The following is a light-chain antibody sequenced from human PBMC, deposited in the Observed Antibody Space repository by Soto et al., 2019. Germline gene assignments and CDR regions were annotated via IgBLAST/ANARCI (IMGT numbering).Light chain of an antibody. V-gene: IGKV3-11*01. CDR3: QQRSNWPLT. J-gene: IGKJ4*01. Sequence: EIVLTQSPATLSLSPGERATLSCRASQSVSSYLAWYQQKPGQAPRLLIYDASNRATGIPARFGGSGSGTDFTLTISSLEPEDFAVYYCQQRSNWPLTFGGGTKV. CDR2: DAS. CDR1: QSVSSY.